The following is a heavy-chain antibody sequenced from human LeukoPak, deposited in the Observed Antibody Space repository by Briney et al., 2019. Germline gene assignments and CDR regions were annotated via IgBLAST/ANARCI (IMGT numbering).Heavy chain of an antibody. CDR3: ARVRGSSGWYFDL. V-gene: IGHV1-2*02. CDR2: INPNSGGT. Sequence: ASVKVSCEASGYTFTRYYMHWVRQAPGQGREWMGWINPNSGGTNYAQKFQGRVTMTRDTSISTAYMELSRLRSDDTAVYYCARVRGSSGWYFDLWGRGTLVTVSS. J-gene: IGHJ2*01. D-gene: IGHD3-10*01. CDR1: GYTFTRYY.